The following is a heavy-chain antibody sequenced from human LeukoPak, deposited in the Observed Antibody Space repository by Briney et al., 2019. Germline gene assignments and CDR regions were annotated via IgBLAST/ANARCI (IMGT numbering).Heavy chain of an antibody. D-gene: IGHD2-2*01. Sequence: ASVKVSCKVSGYTLTELSMHWVRQAPGKGLEWMGAFDPEDGETIYAQKFQGRVTMTEDTSTDTAYMELSSLRSEDTAVYYCATSEDIVVVPAAFDYWGQGTLVTVSS. V-gene: IGHV1-24*01. CDR3: ATSEDIVVVPAAFDY. J-gene: IGHJ4*02. CDR2: FDPEDGET. CDR1: GYTLTELS.